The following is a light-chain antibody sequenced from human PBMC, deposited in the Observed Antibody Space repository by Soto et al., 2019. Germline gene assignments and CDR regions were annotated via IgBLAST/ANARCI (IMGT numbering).Light chain of an antibody. J-gene: IGKJ5*01. V-gene: IGKV1-5*01. CDR3: QNSNSYPIT. CDR2: DAS. CDR1: QSIATY. Sequence: DIQITHSPSTLSASVVDRVTITCLASQSIATYLTWYQQKPGKAPKLLIYDASRLKSVVPSRFSGSGPGTEFTLTISSLQPDDFATYYCQNSNSYPITFGQGTRLEIK.